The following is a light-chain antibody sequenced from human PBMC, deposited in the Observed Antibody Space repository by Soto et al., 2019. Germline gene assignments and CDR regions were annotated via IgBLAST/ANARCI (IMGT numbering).Light chain of an antibody. V-gene: IGLV1-40*01. CDR3: QSYDSSLSGSV. Sequence: QSVLTQPPSVSGAPGQRVTISCTGSSSNIGAGYDVHWYQQLPGTAPKLLIYRNSNRPSGVPDRVSGSKSGTSASPAITGLQAEDEADYYCQSYDSSLSGSVFGGGTKVTVL. J-gene: IGLJ3*02. CDR1: SSNIGAGYD. CDR2: RNS.